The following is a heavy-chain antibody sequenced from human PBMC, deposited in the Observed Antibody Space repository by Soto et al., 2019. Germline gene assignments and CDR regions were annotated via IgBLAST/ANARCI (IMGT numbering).Heavy chain of an antibody. Sequence: EVQLVESGGGLVQPGMSLRLSCAASGFTFDDYAMHWVRQAPGKGLEWVSGISWNSGSIGYADSVKGRFTISRDNAKNSLYLQMNSLRAEDTALYYCAKSPVGFGEGYYYYYMDVWGKGTTVTVSS. V-gene: IGHV3-9*01. CDR1: GFTFDDYA. CDR3: AKSPVGFGEGYYYYYMDV. CDR2: ISWNSGSI. D-gene: IGHD3-10*01. J-gene: IGHJ6*03.